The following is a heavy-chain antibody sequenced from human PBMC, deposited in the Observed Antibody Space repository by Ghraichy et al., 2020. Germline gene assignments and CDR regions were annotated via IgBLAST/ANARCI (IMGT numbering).Heavy chain of an antibody. CDR2: IFNTGST. D-gene: IGHD3-16*01. CDR3: ARGHLDFPD. Sequence: ESLNISCTVSGGPINIYHWSWVRQPPGKGLEWIGYIFNTGSTDYNPSLTSRVTMSLDKSKNQFSLKLSSVTAADTAVYYCARGHLDFPDWGQGTLVTISS. V-gene: IGHV4-59*01. J-gene: IGHJ1*01. CDR1: GGPINIYH.